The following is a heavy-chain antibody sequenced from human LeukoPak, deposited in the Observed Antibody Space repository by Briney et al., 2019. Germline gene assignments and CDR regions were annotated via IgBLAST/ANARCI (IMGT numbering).Heavy chain of an antibody. D-gene: IGHD3-16*02. CDR3: AKALNPYDYVWGSYQRIDAFDI. CDR2: INSDGSST. Sequence: GGSLRLSCAASGFTFSSYWMHWVRQAPGKGLVLVSRINSDGSSTSYADSVKGRFTISRDNAKNTLYLQMNSLGAEDTAVYYCAKALNPYDYVWGSYQRIDAFDIWGQGTMVTVSS. CDR1: GFTFSSYW. J-gene: IGHJ3*02. V-gene: IGHV3-74*01.